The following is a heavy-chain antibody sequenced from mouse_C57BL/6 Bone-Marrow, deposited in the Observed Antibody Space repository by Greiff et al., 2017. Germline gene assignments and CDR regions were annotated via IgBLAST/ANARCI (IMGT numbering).Heavy chain of an antibody. Sequence: EVKLQESGGGLVKPGGSLKLSCAASGFTFSSYAMSWVRQTPEKRLEWVATISDGGSYTYYPDNVKGRFTISRANAKNNLYLQMSHLKSEDTAMYYCAGGYLYAMDYWGQGTSVTVSS. CDR1: GFTFSSYA. J-gene: IGHJ4*01. D-gene: IGHD2-2*01. CDR3: AGGYLYAMDY. V-gene: IGHV5-4*03. CDR2: ISDGGSYT.